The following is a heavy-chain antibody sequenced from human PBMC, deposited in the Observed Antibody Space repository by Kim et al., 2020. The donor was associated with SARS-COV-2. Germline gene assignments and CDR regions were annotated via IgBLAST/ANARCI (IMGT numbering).Heavy chain of an antibody. CDR3: TTTTIFGVANWFDP. Sequence: ASVKVSCKVSGYTLTELSMHWVRQAPGKGLEWMGGFDPEDGETIYAQKFQGRVTMTEDTSTDTAYMELSSLRSEYTAVDYCTTTTIFGVANWFDPWGQGT. CDR2: FDPEDGET. V-gene: IGHV1-24*01. J-gene: IGHJ5*02. D-gene: IGHD3-3*01. CDR1: GYTLTELS.